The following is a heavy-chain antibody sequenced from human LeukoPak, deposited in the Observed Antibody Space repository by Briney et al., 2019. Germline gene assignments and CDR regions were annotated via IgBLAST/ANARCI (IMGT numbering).Heavy chain of an antibody. CDR3: VRRTRSFGYTYGDAYYYYYMDV. Sequence: SETLSLTCTVSGGSGSSDSWSWIRQPPGQGLEWIGYISYSGSTSYNPSLKSRVTISVDPSKSQLSLKLRSVTAADTAVYYCVRRTRSFGYTYGDAYYYYYMDVWGKGTTVIVS. CDR1: GGSGSSDS. D-gene: IGHD5-18*01. J-gene: IGHJ6*03. V-gene: IGHV4-59*02. CDR2: ISYSGST.